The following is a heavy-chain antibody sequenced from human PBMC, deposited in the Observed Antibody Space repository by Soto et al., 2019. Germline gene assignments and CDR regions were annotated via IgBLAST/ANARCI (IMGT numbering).Heavy chain of an antibody. CDR3: AGGLYYESEGYYYEPYYFDY. D-gene: IGHD3-22*01. CDR1: GGSISSGGYS. J-gene: IGHJ4*02. CDR2: LYYSGST. Sequence: SETLSLTCAVSGGSISSGGYSWSWIRQPPGKGLEYIGYLYYSGSTNYNPSLKSRVTISVDTSKNQFSLKVNSVTAADTAVYYCAGGLYYESEGYYYEPYYFDYWGQGPLVPVSS. V-gene: IGHV4-61*08.